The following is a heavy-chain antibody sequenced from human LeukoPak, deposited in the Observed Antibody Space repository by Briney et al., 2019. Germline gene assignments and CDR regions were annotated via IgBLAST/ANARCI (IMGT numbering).Heavy chain of an antibody. V-gene: IGHV4-34*01. Sequence: SETLSLTCAVYGGSFSGYYWSWIRQPPGKGLEWIGEINPSGSTNYNPSLKSRVTISVDTSKNQFSLKLSSVTAADTAVYYCARGVGFDYWGQGTLVTVPS. CDR3: ARGVGFDY. CDR1: GGSFSGYY. CDR2: INPSGST. J-gene: IGHJ4*02. D-gene: IGHD1-26*01.